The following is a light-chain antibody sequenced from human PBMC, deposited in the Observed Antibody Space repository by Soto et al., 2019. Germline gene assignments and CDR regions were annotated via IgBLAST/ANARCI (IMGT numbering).Light chain of an antibody. Sequence: LTQPASVSGSPGQSITISCTGTSSDVGGYNYVSWYQQHPGKAPKLMIYEVSNRPSGVSNRFSGSKSGNTASLTISGLQAEDEADYYCSSYTSSSALVFGNGTKVTVL. CDR2: EVS. CDR3: SSYTSSSALV. CDR1: SSDVGGYNY. V-gene: IGLV2-14*01. J-gene: IGLJ1*01.